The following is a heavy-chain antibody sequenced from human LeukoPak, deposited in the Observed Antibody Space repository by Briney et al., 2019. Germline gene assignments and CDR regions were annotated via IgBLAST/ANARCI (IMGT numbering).Heavy chain of an antibody. Sequence: KPGGSLRLSCAASGFTFCDYYMSWIRQAQGQGLEWVSYISSSGSTIYYADSVKGRFTIFRDNAKNSLYLQMNSLRAEDTAVYYCARDVAYYDFWSGYYSSYYYGMDVWGQGTTVTVSS. CDR2: ISSSGSTI. D-gene: IGHD3-3*01. CDR1: GFTFCDYY. CDR3: ARDVAYYDFWSGYYSSYYYGMDV. V-gene: IGHV3-11*01. J-gene: IGHJ6*02.